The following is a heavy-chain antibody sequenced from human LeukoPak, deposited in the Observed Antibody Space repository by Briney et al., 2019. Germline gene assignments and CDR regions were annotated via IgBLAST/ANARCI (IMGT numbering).Heavy chain of an antibody. J-gene: IGHJ4*02. V-gene: IGHV3-7*01. D-gene: IGHD2-8*01. CDR2: INQDESEK. CDR1: GMTFSNYW. Sequence: GGSLRLSCAASGMTFSNYWMRWVRQAPGKGREWVANINQDESEKYYVDSVNGRFTISRDNAKNSLYLQMNSLTVEDTAFYYCARYCTFRACSGTKFDSWGPGTLVTVSS. CDR3: ARYCTFRACSGTKFDS.